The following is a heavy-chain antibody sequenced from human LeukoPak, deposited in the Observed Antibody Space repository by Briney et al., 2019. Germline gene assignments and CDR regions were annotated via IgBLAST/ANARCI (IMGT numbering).Heavy chain of an antibody. CDR2: IYYSGST. CDR3: ARGRLLDAFDI. V-gene: IGHV4-59*01. Sequence: PSETLSLTCTVSGGSISSYYLSWIRQPPGKGLEWICSIYYSGSTKYKPSLESRVTISVDTSKTQFSLKLSSVTAADTAVYYCARGRLLDAFDIWGQGTMVTVSS. D-gene: IGHD3-3*01. CDR1: GGSISSYY. J-gene: IGHJ3*02.